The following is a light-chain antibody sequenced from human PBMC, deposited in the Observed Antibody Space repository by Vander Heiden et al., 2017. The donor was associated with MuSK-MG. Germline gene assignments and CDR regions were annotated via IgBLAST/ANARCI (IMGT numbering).Light chain of an antibody. CDR3: NSIGT. Sequence: DIQMTQCPSTLSASVGDRVTITCRASQSISSWLAGDHQKPGKAPKLLIYKASCLESGDQSRFSGRRSGTEFTLTISRLQPDEFATYYCNSIGTFGQGTKVELK. CDR1: QSISSW. J-gene: IGKJ1*01. V-gene: IGKV1-5*03. CDR2: KAS.